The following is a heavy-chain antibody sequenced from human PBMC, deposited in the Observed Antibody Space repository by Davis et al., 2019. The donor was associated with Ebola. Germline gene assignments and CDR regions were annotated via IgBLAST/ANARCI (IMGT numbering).Heavy chain of an antibody. V-gene: IGHV3-43*02. CDR2: ISGDGGST. J-gene: IGHJ6*02. CDR1: GFTFDDYA. D-gene: IGHD4-17*01. CDR3: AKGYGDYLRYYYYGMDV. Sequence: PGGSLRLSCAASGFTFDDYAMHWVRQAPGKGLEWVSLISGDGGSTYYADSVKGRFTISRDNSKNSLYLQMNSLRTEDTALYYCAKGYGDYLRYYYYGMDVWGQGTTVTVSS.